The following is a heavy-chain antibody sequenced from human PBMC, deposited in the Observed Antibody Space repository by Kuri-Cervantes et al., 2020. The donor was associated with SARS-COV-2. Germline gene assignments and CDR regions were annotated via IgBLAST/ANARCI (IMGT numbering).Heavy chain of an antibody. CDR1: GFTFSSYS. V-gene: IGHV3-21*01. CDR2: ISSSSSYI. Sequence: GESLKISCAASGFTFSSYSMNWVRQAPGKGLEWVSSISSSSSYIYYADSVKGRFTISRDNAKNSLYLQMNSLRAEDTAVYYCARERETGCSTSCSYYFDYWGQGTLVTASS. D-gene: IGHD2-2*01. CDR3: ARERETGCSTSCSYYFDY. J-gene: IGHJ4*02.